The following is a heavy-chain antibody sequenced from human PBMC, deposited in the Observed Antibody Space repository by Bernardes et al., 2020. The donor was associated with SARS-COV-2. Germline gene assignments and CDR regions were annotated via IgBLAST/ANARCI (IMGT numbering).Heavy chain of an antibody. CDR2: INQDGSQK. CDR3: ARAYSLDYYASGSYLDY. J-gene: IGHJ4*02. Sequence: GGSLRLSCAASGFIFSNSALSWVRQAPGKGLEWVANINQDGSQKYYVDSVEGRFTISRDNARNSLYLQMNSLRAEDTAVYYCARAYSLDYYASGSYLDYWGQGTLATVSS. CDR1: GFIFSNSA. D-gene: IGHD3-10*01. V-gene: IGHV3-7*03.